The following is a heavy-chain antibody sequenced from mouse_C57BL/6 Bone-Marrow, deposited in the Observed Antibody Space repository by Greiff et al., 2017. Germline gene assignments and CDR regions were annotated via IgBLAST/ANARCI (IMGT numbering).Heavy chain of an antibody. CDR3: ARGIYYDGSSYWYFDV. CDR2: IDPSDSYT. CDR1: GYTFTSYW. V-gene: IGHV1-50*01. J-gene: IGHJ1*03. D-gene: IGHD1-1*01. Sequence: QVQLQQPGAELVKPGASVKLSCKASGYTFTSYWMQWVKQRPGQGLEWIGAIDPSDSYTNYNQKFKGKATLTVDTSSSTAYMQLSSLTSEDSAVYYCARGIYYDGSSYWYFDVWGTGTTVTVSS.